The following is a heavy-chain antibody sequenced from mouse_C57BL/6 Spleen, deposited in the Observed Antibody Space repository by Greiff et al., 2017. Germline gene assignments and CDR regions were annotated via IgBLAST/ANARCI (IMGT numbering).Heavy chain of an antibody. D-gene: IGHD4-1*01. CDR3: ARWGGTGNFDY. J-gene: IGHJ2*01. CDR1: GYAFSSSW. V-gene: IGHV1-82*01. CDR2: IYPGDGDT. Sequence: QVQLQQSGPELVKPGASVKISCKASGYAFSSSWMNWVKQRPGKGLEWIGRIYPGDGDTNYNGKFKGKATLTADKSSSTAYMQLSSLTSEDSAVYFGARWGGTGNFDYWGQGTTLTVSS.